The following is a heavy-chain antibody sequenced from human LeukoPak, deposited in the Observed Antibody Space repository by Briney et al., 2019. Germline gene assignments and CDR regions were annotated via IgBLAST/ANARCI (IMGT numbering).Heavy chain of an antibody. CDR3: ARYYYDSSGFGY. D-gene: IGHD3-22*01. Sequence: ASVTVSCKASGYTFTSYAMHWVRQAPGQRLGWMGWINAGNGNTKYSQKFQGRVTITRDTSASTAYMELSSLRSEDTAVYYCARYYYDSSGFGYWGQGTLVTVSS. J-gene: IGHJ4*02. V-gene: IGHV1-3*01. CDR1: GYTFTSYA. CDR2: INAGNGNT.